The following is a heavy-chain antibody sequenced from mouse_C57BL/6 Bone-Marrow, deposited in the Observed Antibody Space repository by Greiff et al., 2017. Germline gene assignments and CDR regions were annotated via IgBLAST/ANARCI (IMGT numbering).Heavy chain of an antibody. V-gene: IGHV1-50*01. J-gene: IGHJ3*01. Sequence: VQLQQSGAELMKPGASVKLSCKATGYTFTSYWMQWVKQRPGQGLEWIGEIDPSDSYTNYNQKFKGKATLTVDTSSSTAYMQLSSLTSEDSAVYYCARRGDDAYWGQGTLVTVSA. CDR2: IDPSDSYT. D-gene: IGHD3-3*01. CDR1: GYTFTSYW. CDR3: ARRGDDAY.